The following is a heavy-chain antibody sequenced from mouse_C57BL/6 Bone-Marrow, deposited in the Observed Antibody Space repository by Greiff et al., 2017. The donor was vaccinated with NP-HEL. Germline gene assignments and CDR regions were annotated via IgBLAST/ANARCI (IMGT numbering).Heavy chain of an antibody. Sequence: QVQLQQPGAELVMPGASVKLSCKASGYTFTSYWMHWVKQRPGQGLEWIGEIDPSDSYTNYNQKFKGKSTLTVEKSSSTAYMQLSSLTSEVSAVYYFAREGHYGSSYWFAYWGQGTLVTVSA. CDR1: GYTFTSYW. V-gene: IGHV1-69*01. CDR2: IDPSDSYT. J-gene: IGHJ3*01. CDR3: AREGHYGSSYWFAY. D-gene: IGHD1-1*01.